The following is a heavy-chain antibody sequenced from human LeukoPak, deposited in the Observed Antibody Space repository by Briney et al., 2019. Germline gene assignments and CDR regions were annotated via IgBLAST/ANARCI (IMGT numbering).Heavy chain of an antibody. CDR1: GGSFSGYY. CDR2: INHSGST. J-gene: IGHJ6*02. D-gene: IGHD6-19*01. Sequence: SETLPLTCAVSGGSFSGYYWSWIRQPPGKGLEWIWEINHSGSTNYNPSLKSRVTISVDTSKNQFSLKLSSVTAADTAVYYCARLTSSGWYFRHGMDVWGQGTTVTVSS. V-gene: IGHV4-34*01. CDR3: ARLTSSGWYFRHGMDV.